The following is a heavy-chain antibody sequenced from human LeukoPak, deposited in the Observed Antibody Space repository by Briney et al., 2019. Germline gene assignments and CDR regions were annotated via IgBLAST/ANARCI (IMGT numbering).Heavy chain of an antibody. Sequence: GGSLRLSCATSGFIFSSDSMIWVRQAPGKGLDGVSSISSTGAYIYYADSLKGRFTISRDNAKNSLYLQMNSLRADDTAVYYCARGLAAAGTRGPYWGQGTLVTVSS. CDR1: GFIFSSDS. CDR2: ISSTGAYI. V-gene: IGHV3-21*01. CDR3: ARGLAAAGTRGPY. D-gene: IGHD6-13*01. J-gene: IGHJ4*02.